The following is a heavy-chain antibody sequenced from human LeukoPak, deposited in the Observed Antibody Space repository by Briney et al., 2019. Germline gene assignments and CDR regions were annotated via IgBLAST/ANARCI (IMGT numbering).Heavy chain of an antibody. CDR1: GYSFTSYW. J-gene: IGHJ5*02. CDR2: IYPGDSDT. CDR3: ARTEKDGYYGSGKGWFDP. D-gene: IGHD3-10*01. V-gene: IGHV5-51*01. Sequence: GESLKISCKGSGYSFTSYWVGWVRQMPGKGLEWMGIIYPGDSDTRYSPSFQGQVTISADKSISTAYLHWSSLKASDTAMYYCARTEKDGYYGSGKGWFDPWGQGTLVTVSS.